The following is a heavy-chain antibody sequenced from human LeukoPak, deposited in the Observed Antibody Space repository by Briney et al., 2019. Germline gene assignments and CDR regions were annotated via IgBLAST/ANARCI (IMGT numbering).Heavy chain of an antibody. CDR2: IRYDGSNK. J-gene: IGHJ4*02. D-gene: IGHD3-3*01. CDR3: AKDRTSIFGVVIPFDY. V-gene: IGHV3-30*02. Sequence: PGGSLRLSCAASGFTFSSYGMHWVRQAPGKGLEWEAFIRYDGSNKYYADSVKGRFTISRDNSKNTLYLQMNSLRAEDTAVYYCAKDRTSIFGVVIPFDYWGQGTLVAVSS. CDR1: GFTFSSYG.